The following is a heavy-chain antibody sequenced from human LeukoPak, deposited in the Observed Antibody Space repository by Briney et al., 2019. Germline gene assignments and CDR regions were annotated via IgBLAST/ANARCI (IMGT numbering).Heavy chain of an antibody. CDR1: GYTFTSYG. CDR3: ARAPVVPAATDYFDY. J-gene: IGHJ4*02. D-gene: IGHD2-2*01. Sequence: ASVMVSCKASGYTFTSYGISWVRQAPGQGLEWMGWISAYNGNTSYAQKLQGRVTMTTDTSTSTAYMELRSLRSDDTAVYYCARAPVVPAATDYFDYWGQGTLVTVSS. V-gene: IGHV1-18*01. CDR2: ISAYNGNT.